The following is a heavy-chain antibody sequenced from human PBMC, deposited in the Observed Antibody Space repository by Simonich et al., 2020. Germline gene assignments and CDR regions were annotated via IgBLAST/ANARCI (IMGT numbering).Heavy chain of an antibody. V-gene: IGHV1-2*02. CDR2: INPNSGGT. J-gene: IGHJ1*01. D-gene: IGHD6-13*01. Sequence: QVQLVQSGAEVKKPGASVKVSCKASGYTFTGYSMHWVRQAPGKGREWKGWINPNSGGTNYAQKFQGRVTMTRDTSISTAYMELSRLRSDDTAVYYCARSHIAAAGTGYFQHWGQGTLVTVSS. CDR1: GYTFTGYS. CDR3: ARSHIAAAGTGYFQH.